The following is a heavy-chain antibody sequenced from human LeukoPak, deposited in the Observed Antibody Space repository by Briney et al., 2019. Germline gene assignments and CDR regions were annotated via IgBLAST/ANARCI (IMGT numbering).Heavy chain of an antibody. CDR3: ARDLGYCSGGSCSDRWYYYYYMDV. Sequence: GASVKVSCKASGYTFTGYYMHWVRQAPGQGLEWMGRINPNSGGTNYAQKFQGRVTMTRDTSISTAYMELSRLRSDDTAVYYCARDLGYCSGGSCSDRWYYYYYMDVWGKGTTVTVSS. V-gene: IGHV1-2*06. J-gene: IGHJ6*03. CDR2: INPNSGGT. CDR1: GYTFTGYY. D-gene: IGHD2-15*01.